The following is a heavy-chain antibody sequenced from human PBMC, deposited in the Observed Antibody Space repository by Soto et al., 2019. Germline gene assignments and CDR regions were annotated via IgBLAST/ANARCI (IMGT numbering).Heavy chain of an antibody. J-gene: IGHJ4*02. Sequence: ASVKVSCKVSGYTLTELSMHWVRQAPGKGLEWMGCFDPEDGETIYAQKFQGRVTMTEDTSTATAYMELSSLRSEDTAVYYCATAPSWGLYYFDYWGQGTLVTVSS. CDR3: ATAPSWGLYYFDY. V-gene: IGHV1-24*01. D-gene: IGHD7-27*01. CDR2: FDPEDGET. CDR1: GYTLTELS.